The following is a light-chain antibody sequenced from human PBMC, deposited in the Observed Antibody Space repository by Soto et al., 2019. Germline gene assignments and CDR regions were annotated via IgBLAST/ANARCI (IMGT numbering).Light chain of an antibody. J-gene: IGLJ1*01. CDR2: DVN. V-gene: IGLV2-18*01. CDR1: TTDIGNYDS. CDR3: SLYSSNGSLI. Sequence: QTVLTQPPAVSGSPGQSVTISCTATTTDIGNYDSGSWYQQAPGTAPKLIIYDVNNRPSGAPDRFSGSTSGNTASLTISGLQAEDETDYFCSLYSSNGSLIFGPGTKVTV.